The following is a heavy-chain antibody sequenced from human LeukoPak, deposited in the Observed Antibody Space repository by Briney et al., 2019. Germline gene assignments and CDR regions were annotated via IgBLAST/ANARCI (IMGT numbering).Heavy chain of an antibody. V-gene: IGHV3-11*01. J-gene: IGHJ4*02. CDR2: ISSSGNIK. CDR1: GFTFSDYY. D-gene: IGHD5-12*01. Sequence: GGSLRLSCAASGFTFSDYYMSWIRQAPGKGLEWLLYISSSGNIKYYTDSVKGRFTISRDNAKNSLYLQMNSLRAEDTAVYYCANFQWLRYFAFWGQGTLVTVSS. CDR3: ANFQWLRYFAF.